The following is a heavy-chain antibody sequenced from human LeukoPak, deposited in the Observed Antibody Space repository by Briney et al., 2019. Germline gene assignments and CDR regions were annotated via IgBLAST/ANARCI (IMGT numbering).Heavy chain of an antibody. J-gene: IGHJ4*02. V-gene: IGHV4-4*07. Sequence: PSETLSLTCTVSGGSISGYYWSWIRQPAGKGLERIGRIYTSGSTNYNPSLKSRVTILVDKSKNQFSLKLSSVTAADTAVYYCARGGSGYDYFDYWAQGTLVTVSS. CDR2: IYTSGST. CDR1: GGSISGYY. CDR3: ARGGSGYDYFDY. D-gene: IGHD5-12*01.